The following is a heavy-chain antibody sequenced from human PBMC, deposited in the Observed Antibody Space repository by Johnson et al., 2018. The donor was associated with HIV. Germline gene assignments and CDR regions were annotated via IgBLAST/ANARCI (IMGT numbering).Heavy chain of an antibody. J-gene: IGHJ3*02. CDR3: ARGWLGLDAFDI. D-gene: IGHD6-19*01. V-gene: IGHV3-20*04. CDR2: FYRNGGSA. Sequence: VQLVESGGGVVRPGGSLRLSCVASGFTLDDYDMSWVRQTPGKGLEWVSGFYRNGGSAGYAASVKGRFTISRDNAENSLYLQMNSLRAEDTALYYCARGWLGLDAFDIWGQGTMVTVSS. CDR1: GFTLDDYD.